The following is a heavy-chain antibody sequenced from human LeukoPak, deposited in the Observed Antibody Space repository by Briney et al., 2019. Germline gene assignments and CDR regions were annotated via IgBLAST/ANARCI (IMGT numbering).Heavy chain of an antibody. CDR1: GFTFDDYA. Sequence: PGGSLRLSCAASGFTFDDYAMHWVRQAPGKGLEWVSGISWNNGSIGYADSVKGRFTISRDNAKNSLYLQMNSLRAEDTALYYCAKSSFRYCSSTSCYDFDYWGQGTLVTVSS. V-gene: IGHV3-9*01. CDR2: ISWNNGSI. CDR3: AKSSFRYCSSTSCYDFDY. D-gene: IGHD2-2*01. J-gene: IGHJ4*02.